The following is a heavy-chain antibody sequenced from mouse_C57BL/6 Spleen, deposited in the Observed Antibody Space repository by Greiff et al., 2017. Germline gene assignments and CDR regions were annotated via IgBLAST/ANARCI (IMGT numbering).Heavy chain of an antibody. Sequence: EVQRVESGGGLVKPGGSLKLSCAASGFTFSSYAMSWVRQTPEKRLAWVGPISDGGSYTNYPGNVKGPFTISRDNARSNLYLQMGHLKSEDTAMYYCAREITPWGQGTTLTVSS. J-gene: IGHJ2*01. CDR2: ISDGGSYT. CDR1: GFTFSSYA. V-gene: IGHV5-4*01. CDR3: AREITP. D-gene: IGHD2-4*01.